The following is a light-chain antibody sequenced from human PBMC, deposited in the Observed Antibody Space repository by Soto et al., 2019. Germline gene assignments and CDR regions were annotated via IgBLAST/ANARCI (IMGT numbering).Light chain of an antibody. V-gene: IGKV1-5*01. CDR1: QSVSKW. CDR2: DAS. Sequence: DIQMTQSPSTLSASVGDRVTITCRASQSVSKWLAWYQQKPGKVPKLLIYDASNLERGVPSRFSGSGSGTSFTLTVRCLQPDDFATYYCQQYDTYSTFGQGTKLEI. J-gene: IGKJ2*01. CDR3: QQYDTYST.